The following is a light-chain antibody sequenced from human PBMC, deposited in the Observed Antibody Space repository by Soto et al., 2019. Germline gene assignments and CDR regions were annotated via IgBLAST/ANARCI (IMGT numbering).Light chain of an antibody. CDR2: STS. Sequence: DVQMTQSPSSLSASIGDRVTITCRASQTIGGSLNWYQHRPGRAPKLLLHSTSTLQSGVPSRFSGSGAETDFALTVSNLQPEDVATYYCQQRRSAPLTFGPGTNVDLK. CDR1: QTIGGS. J-gene: IGKJ3*01. V-gene: IGKV1-39*01. CDR3: QQRRSAPLT.